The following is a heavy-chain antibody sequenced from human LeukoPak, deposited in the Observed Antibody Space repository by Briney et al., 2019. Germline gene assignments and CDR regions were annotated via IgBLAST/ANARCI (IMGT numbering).Heavy chain of an antibody. D-gene: IGHD2-15*01. CDR1: AYSTSSGYGDY. Sequence: SQTLSLTWTVSAYSTSSGYGDYWSWIGRPPGEWLEWIGDIYHSGITCYNHFNSSLKSRVTISIDTSKNQFSLRLTSVTAADTAVYYCARTPGSPWAGWGYYYSMDVWGKGTMVTISS. CDR3: ARTPGSPWAGWGYYYSMDV. J-gene: IGHJ6*03. V-gene: IGHV4-38-2*02. CDR2: IYHSGIT.